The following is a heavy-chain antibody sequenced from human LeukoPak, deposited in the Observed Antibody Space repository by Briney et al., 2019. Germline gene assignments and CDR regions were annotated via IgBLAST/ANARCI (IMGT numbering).Heavy chain of an antibody. CDR2: ISGSGGST. Sequence: GGSLRLSCAASGFTFSSYAMSWVRQAPGKGLEWVSAISGSGGSTYYADSVKGRFTISRDNSKNTLYLQMSSLRPEDTAVYYCARRMSYYDSSATDYWGQGTLVTVSS. V-gene: IGHV3-23*01. J-gene: IGHJ4*02. D-gene: IGHD3-22*01. CDR1: GFTFSSYA. CDR3: ARRMSYYDSSATDY.